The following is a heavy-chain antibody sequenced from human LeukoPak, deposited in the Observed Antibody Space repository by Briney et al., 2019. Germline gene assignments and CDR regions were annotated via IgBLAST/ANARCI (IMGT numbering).Heavy chain of an antibody. J-gene: IGHJ4*02. CDR2: INTNTGNP. CDR3: ARPGPTIFYHTPKIADRLYGGFRY. CDR1: GYTFTSYA. Sequence: ASVKVSCKASGYTFTSYAMNWVRQAPGQGLEWMGWINTNTGNPTYAQGFTGRFVFSLDTSVSTAYLQISSLKAEDTAVYYCARPGPTIFYHTPKIADRLYGGFRYWGQGTLVTVSS. D-gene: IGHD4-23*01. V-gene: IGHV7-4-1*02.